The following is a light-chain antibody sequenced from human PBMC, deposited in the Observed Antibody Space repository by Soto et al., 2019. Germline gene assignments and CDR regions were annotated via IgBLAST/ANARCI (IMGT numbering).Light chain of an antibody. CDR3: QQLETYPLT. V-gene: IGKV1-13*02. J-gene: IGKJ5*01. Sequence: AIQVTQSPSSLSASVGDTVTITCRASQGICSAFAWYQQKPGKVPRLLIYDVFNLQSGVPSRFSGSGSGTDFTLTISRLQPEDFATYYCQQLETYPLTFGQGTRLEVK. CDR1: QGICSA. CDR2: DVF.